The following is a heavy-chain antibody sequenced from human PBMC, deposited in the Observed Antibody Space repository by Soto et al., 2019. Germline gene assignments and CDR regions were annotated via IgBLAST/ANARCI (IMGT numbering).Heavy chain of an antibody. CDR1: GFNFNIYG. CDR3: VKLMFDHDSSGFSGDY. CDR2: ISFQGTND. D-gene: IGHD3-22*01. Sequence: QVQLVESGGGVVQPGGSLRLSCAGSGFNFNIYGMYWVRQAPGKGLEWVAFISFQGTNDYYAEAVKGRFTISKDYSKKTLFLQMNSLRADDTAMYYCVKLMFDHDSSGFSGDYWGQGTLVTVS. V-gene: IGHV3-30*18. J-gene: IGHJ4*02.